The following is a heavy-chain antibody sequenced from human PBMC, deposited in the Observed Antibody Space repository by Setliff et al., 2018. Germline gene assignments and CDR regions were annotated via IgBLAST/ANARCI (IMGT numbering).Heavy chain of an antibody. D-gene: IGHD3-3*01. J-gene: IGHJ4*02. CDR2: IIPIFGTA. CDR1: GGTFSSYA. V-gene: IGHV1-69*05. CDR3: ARAVTTPYYFDY. Sequence: GASVKVSCKASGGTFSSYAISWVRQAPGQGLEWMGGIIPIFGTANYAQKFQGRVTITTDESTSTAYMELSSLGSEDTAVYYCARAVTTPYYFDYWGQGTLVTVSS.